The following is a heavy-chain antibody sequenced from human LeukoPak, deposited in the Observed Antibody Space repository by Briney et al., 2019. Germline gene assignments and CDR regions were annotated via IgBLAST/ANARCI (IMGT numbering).Heavy chain of an antibody. J-gene: IGHJ4*02. D-gene: IGHD3-22*01. CDR3: AKGVTMIVVVIDY. CDR2: IWYDGNKK. Sequence: GGSLRLSCAASGFSFRSYGMHWVRQAPGKGLEWVAVIWYDGNKKDYVDSVKGRFTISRDNSKDTLFLQMNSLRAEDTAVYYCAKGVTMIVVVIDYWGQGTLVTVSS. V-gene: IGHV3-33*06. CDR1: GFSFRSYG.